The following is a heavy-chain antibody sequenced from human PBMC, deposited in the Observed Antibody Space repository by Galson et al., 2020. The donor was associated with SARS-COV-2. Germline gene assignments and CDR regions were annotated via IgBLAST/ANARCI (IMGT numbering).Heavy chain of an antibody. J-gene: IGHJ4*02. CDR1: GYSFNNYW. D-gene: IGHD6-19*01. CDR3: ARHGASSGWYEGIDY. Sequence: GESLKISCRTSGYSFNNYWIGWVRQMPGKGLEWMGNIYPDDSYTIYSPSFQGQVTISADKSISTAFLQWSSLKASDTAIYYCARHGASSGWYEGIDYWGQGTLVTVSS. CDR2: IYPDDSYT. V-gene: IGHV5-51*01.